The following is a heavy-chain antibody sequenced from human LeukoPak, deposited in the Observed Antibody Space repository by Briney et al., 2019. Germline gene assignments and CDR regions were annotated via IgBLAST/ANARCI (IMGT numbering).Heavy chain of an antibody. CDR2: IYYSGST. CDR1: GGSISSYY. J-gene: IGHJ4*02. V-gene: IGHV4-59*01. CDR3: ARGDYSSGYYYDY. Sequence: SETLSLTCTVSGGSISSYYWSWIRQPPGKGLEWIGYIYYSGSTNYNPSLKSRVTISVDTSKNQFSLKLSSVTAADTAVYYCARGDYSSGYYYDYWGQGTLVTVSS. D-gene: IGHD3-22*01.